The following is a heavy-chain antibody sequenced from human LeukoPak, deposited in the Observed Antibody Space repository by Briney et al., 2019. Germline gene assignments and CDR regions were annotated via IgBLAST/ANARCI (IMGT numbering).Heavy chain of an antibody. Sequence: SQTLSLTCTVSGGSISSGGYYWSWIRQHPGKGLEWIGYIYYSGSTYYNPSLKSRVTISVDTSKNQFSLKLSSVTAADTAVYYCARRVGVDDYGDYVGSAAEYFQHWGQGTLVTVSS. V-gene: IGHV4-31*03. CDR2: IYYSGST. J-gene: IGHJ1*01. D-gene: IGHD4-17*01. CDR3: ARRVGVDDYGDYVGSAAEYFQH. CDR1: GGSISSGGYY.